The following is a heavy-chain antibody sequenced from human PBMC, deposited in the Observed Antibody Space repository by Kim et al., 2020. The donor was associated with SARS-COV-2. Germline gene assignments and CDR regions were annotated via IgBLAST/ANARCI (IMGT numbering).Heavy chain of an antibody. Sequence: AGSVKGRFTISRDNSKNTLYLQMNSLRAEGTAVYYCAIEKFSGYERTYDYWGQGTLVTVSS. D-gene: IGHD5-12*01. J-gene: IGHJ4*02. V-gene: IGHV3-30*05. CDR3: AIEKFSGYERTYDY.